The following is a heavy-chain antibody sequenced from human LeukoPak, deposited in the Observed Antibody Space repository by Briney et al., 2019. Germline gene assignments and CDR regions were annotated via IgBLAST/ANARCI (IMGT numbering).Heavy chain of an antibody. Sequence: GGSLRLSCAASGFTFSSYAMSWVRQAPGKGLEWVSAISGSGGSTYYADSVKGRFTISRDNSKNTLYLQMNSLTAEDTAVYYCARDPGVAHWYFDLWGRGTLVTVSS. CDR2: ISGSGGST. V-gene: IGHV3-23*01. CDR3: ARDPGVAHWYFDL. CDR1: GFTFSSYA. D-gene: IGHD2-8*01. J-gene: IGHJ2*01.